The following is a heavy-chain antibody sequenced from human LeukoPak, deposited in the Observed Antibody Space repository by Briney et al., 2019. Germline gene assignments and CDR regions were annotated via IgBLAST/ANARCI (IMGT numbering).Heavy chain of an antibody. V-gene: IGHV3-74*01. J-gene: IGHJ6*02. CDR3: ARDWTYYDILTGHYYYYYGMDV. CDR2: INSDGSST. CDR1: GFTFSSYW. Sequence: GGSLRLSCAASGFTFSSYWVHWVRQAPGKGLVWVSRINSDGSSTSYADSVKGRFTISRDNAKNTLYLQMNSLRAEDTAVYYCARDWTYYDILTGHYYYYYGMDVWGQGTTVTVSS. D-gene: IGHD3-9*01.